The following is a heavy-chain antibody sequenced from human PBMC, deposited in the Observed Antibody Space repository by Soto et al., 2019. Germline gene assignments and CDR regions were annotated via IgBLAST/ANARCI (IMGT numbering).Heavy chain of an antibody. CDR1: GFPFSTYG. J-gene: IGHJ6*02. CDR2: ISFDGTNT. CDR3: AKDLARYQIGSHYGMDV. D-gene: IGHD1-26*01. Sequence: PGGSLRLSCAASGFPFSTYGIHWVRQAPGKGLEWVAVISFDGTNTYEADSVKGRFTISRDNSKNTLYLQMNSLTIEETAVYYCAKDLARYQIGSHYGMDVWGPGTTVTISS. V-gene: IGHV3-30*18.